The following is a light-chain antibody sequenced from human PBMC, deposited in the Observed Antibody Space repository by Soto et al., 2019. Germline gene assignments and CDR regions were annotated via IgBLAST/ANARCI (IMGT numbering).Light chain of an antibody. V-gene: IGLV1-47*01. J-gene: IGLJ1*01. CDR3: AAWDDSLSGYV. CDR2: RNN. CDR1: SSNIGSNY. Sequence: VLTQPPSASGTPGQRVTISCPGSSSNIGSNYVYWYQQLPGTAPKLLIYRNNQRPSGVPDRFSGSKSGTSASLAISGLRSEDEADYYCAAWDDSLSGYVFGTGTKVTVL.